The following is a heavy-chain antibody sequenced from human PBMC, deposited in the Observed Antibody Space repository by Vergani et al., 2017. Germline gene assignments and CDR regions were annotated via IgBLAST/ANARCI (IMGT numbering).Heavy chain of an antibody. CDR3: ARGAYCSSTSRYRRPPYYYYYYGIDV. CDR2: IIPVFGTT. J-gene: IGHJ6*02. Sequence: QVHLVQSGAEVKKPGSSVKVSCKASGGSFSSYAISWVRQAPGQGLEWMGGIIPVFGTTKTPQKFQGRLTITADESTSTAFMDLSSLRSEDTAVYYCARGAYCSSTSRYRRPPYYYYYYGIDVWDQGTTVTVSS. V-gene: IGHV1-69*01. D-gene: IGHD2-2*01. CDR1: GGSFSSYA.